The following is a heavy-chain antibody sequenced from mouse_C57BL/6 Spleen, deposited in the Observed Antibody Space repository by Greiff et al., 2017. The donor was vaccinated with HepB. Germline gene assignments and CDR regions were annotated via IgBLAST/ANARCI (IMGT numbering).Heavy chain of an antibody. D-gene: IGHD1-1*01. CDR1: GYTFTGYW. V-gene: IGHV1-9*01. CDR3: ARPHSSTVVAHYYAMDY. J-gene: IGHJ4*01. Sequence: QVQLQQSGAELMKPGASVKLSCKATGYTFTGYWIEWVKQRPGHGLEWIGEILPGSGSTNYNEKFKGKATFTADTPSNTAYMQLSSLTTEDSAIYYCARPHSSTVVAHYYAMDYWGQGTSVTVSS. CDR2: ILPGSGST.